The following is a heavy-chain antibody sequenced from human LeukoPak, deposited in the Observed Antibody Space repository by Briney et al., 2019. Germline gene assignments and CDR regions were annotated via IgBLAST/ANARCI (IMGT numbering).Heavy chain of an antibody. CDR2: IYTSGST. V-gene: IGHV4-4*07. D-gene: IGHD3-3*01. CDR1: GGSISSYY. CDR3: ARGAYYDFWSGAGIYYYYYMDV. J-gene: IGHJ6*03. Sequence: SETLSLTCTVSGGSISSYYWSWIRQPAGKGLEWIGRIYTSGSTNYNPSLKSRVTRSVDTSKNQFSLKLSSVTAADTAVYYCARGAYYDFWSGAGIYYYYYMDVWGKGTTVTVSS.